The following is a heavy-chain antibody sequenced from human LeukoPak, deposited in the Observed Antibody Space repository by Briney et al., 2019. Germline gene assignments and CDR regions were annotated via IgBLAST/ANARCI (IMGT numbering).Heavy chain of an antibody. CDR1: GYTFTGYY. CDR2: INPNSGGT. Sequence: ASVKVSCKASGYTFTGYYMHWVRQAPGQGLEWMGWINPNSGGTNYAQKFQGRVTMTRDTSISTAYMELSRLRSDDTAVYYCAREGTGTTWGLDYWGQGTLVTVSP. J-gene: IGHJ4*02. D-gene: IGHD1-7*01. V-gene: IGHV1-2*02. CDR3: AREGTGTTWGLDY.